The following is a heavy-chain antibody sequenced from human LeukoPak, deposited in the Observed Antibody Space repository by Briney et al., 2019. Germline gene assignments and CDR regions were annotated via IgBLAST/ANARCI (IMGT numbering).Heavy chain of an antibody. CDR3: VRHLSAGRPAFDI. CDR2: IYYSGST. Sequence: SQTLSLTCAVSGGSINSYYWSWIRQPPGKGLEWIGYIYYSGSTNYNPSLKSRVTISVDTSNNKFSLKLTSLTAADTAVYYCVRHLSAGRPAFDIWGQGTMVTVSS. D-gene: IGHD2-15*01. CDR1: GGSINSYY. J-gene: IGHJ3*02. V-gene: IGHV4-59*08.